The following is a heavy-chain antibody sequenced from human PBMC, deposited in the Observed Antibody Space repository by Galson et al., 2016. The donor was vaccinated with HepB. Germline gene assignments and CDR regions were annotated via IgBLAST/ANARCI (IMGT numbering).Heavy chain of an antibody. D-gene: IGHD2-15*01. CDR1: GFTFSSYS. CDR2: ISSISTHI. Sequence: SLRLSCAASGFTFSSYSMNWVRQASGKGLEWVSSISSISTHIYYADSVKARFTISRDNAKNSLFLEMNSLRADDTAVYYCAREDCSAGSCYSGAGYWGQGTLVTVSS. CDR3: AREDCSAGSCYSGAGY. V-gene: IGHV3-21*01. J-gene: IGHJ4*02.